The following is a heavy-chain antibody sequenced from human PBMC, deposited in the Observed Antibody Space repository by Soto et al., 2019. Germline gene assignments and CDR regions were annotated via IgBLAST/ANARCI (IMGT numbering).Heavy chain of an antibody. D-gene: IGHD3-22*01. J-gene: IGHJ4*02. Sequence: ASVKVSCKASGYTFTGYYMHWVRQAPGQGLEWVGWINPNSGGTNYAQKFQGRVTMTRDTSISTAYMGLSRLRSDDTAVYYCAREKGNYYDSSGPFDYWGQGTLVTVSS. CDR3: AREKGNYYDSSGPFDY. V-gene: IGHV1-2*02. CDR1: GYTFTGYY. CDR2: INPNSGGT.